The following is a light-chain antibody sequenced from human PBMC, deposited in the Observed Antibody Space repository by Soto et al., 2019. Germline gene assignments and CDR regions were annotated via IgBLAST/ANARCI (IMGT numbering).Light chain of an antibody. Sequence: QSALTQPPSASGSPGQSVTISCTGTSSDVGSYNYVSWYQQHAGKAPKLVIYEVTKRASGVPDCFSGSKSANTASLTVSGLQAEDEADYYCSSFASSNTRVFGGGTKVTVL. J-gene: IGLJ3*02. CDR1: SSDVGSYNY. V-gene: IGLV2-8*01. CDR2: EVT. CDR3: SSFASSNTRV.